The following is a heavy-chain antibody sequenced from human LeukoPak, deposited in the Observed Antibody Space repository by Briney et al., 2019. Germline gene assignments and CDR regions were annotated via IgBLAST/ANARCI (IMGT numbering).Heavy chain of an antibody. V-gene: IGHV4-59*01. Sequence: SETLSLTCTVSGGSISNYYWSWIRQPPGKELEWIGYIYHSGSTNYNPSLQRRVTISQDTSKNQYSLKLSSLTAADTAVYYCARNADDSSSYPYFDYWGQGTLVTVSS. CDR3: ARNADDSSSYPYFDY. CDR2: IYHSGST. D-gene: IGHD3-22*01. CDR1: GGSISNYY. J-gene: IGHJ4*02.